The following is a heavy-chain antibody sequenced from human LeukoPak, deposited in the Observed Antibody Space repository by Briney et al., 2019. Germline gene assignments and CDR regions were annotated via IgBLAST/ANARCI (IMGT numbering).Heavy chain of an antibody. Sequence: PSETLSLTCAVSGGSISSSNWWSWVRQPPGKGLEWIGEMYPSGSTNYDPSLKSRVTISVDTSKNQFSLKLSSVTAADTAIYYCARHGYGDYVGNWFDPWGQGTLVTVSS. D-gene: IGHD4-17*01. CDR2: MYPSGST. J-gene: IGHJ5*02. V-gene: IGHV4-4*02. CDR1: GGSISSSNW. CDR3: ARHGYGDYVGNWFDP.